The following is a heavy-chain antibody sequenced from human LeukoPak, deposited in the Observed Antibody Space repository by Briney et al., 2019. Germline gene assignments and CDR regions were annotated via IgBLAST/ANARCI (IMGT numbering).Heavy chain of an antibody. CDR3: ARGVQMGIAAAGTHWYFDY. V-gene: IGHV4-31*03. Sequence: KPSQTLSLTCTVSGGSISSGGYYWSWIRQHPGKGLEWIGYIYYSGSTYYNPSLKSRVTISVDTSKNQFSLKLSSVTAADTAVYYCARGVQMGIAAAGTHWYFDYWGQGTLVTVSS. D-gene: IGHD6-13*01. CDR2: IYYSGST. CDR1: GGSISSGGYY. J-gene: IGHJ4*02.